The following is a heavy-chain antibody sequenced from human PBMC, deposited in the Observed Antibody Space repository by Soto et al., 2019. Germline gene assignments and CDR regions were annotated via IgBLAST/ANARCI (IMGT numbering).Heavy chain of an antibody. D-gene: IGHD6-19*01. Sequence: ASVKVSCKASGYTFTSYGISWVRQAPGQGLEWMGWISAYNGNTNYAQKLQGRVTMTTDTSTSTAYMELRSLRSDDTSVYFFAFLPIAVAGTLDDPFYLWGRGTLVTVSS. J-gene: IGHJ2*01. CDR2: ISAYNGNT. CDR1: GYTFTSYG. V-gene: IGHV1-18*01. CDR3: AFLPIAVAGTLDDPFYL.